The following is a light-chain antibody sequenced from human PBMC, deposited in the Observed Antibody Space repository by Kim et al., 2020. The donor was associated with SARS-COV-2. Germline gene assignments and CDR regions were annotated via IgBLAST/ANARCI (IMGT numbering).Light chain of an antibody. V-gene: IGKV3D-20*02. CDR1: QSVSSSY. CDR2: GAS. CDR3: QHHSSWPLT. J-gene: IGKJ4*01. Sequence: SPGERATLSCRASQSVSSSYLAWYQQKPGQAPRLLIYGASSRATGIPDRFSGSGSGTDFTLTISSLEPEDFALYYCQHHSSWPLTFGGGTKVDIK.